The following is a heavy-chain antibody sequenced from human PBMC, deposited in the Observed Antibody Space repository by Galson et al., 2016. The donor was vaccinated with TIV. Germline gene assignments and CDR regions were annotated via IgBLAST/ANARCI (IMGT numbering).Heavy chain of an antibody. J-gene: IGHJ3*01. D-gene: IGHD1-26*01. CDR1: GFAFSFYT. CDR3: AKVGKSGDYSWDAFDV. V-gene: IGHV3-23*01. Sequence: SLRLSCAASGFAFSFYTMTWVRQAPGKGLEWVSSISLSGAYTFYADSVKGRFSISRDKSKSTLYLILNSLRAGDTAIYYCAKVGKSGDYSWDAFDVWGQGTVVTVSS. CDR2: ISLSGAYT.